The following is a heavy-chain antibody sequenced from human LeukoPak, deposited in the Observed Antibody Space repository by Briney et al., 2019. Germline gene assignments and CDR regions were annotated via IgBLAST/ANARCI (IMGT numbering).Heavy chain of an antibody. V-gene: IGHV1-8*01. J-gene: IGHJ6*02. Sequence: ASVKVSCKASGYTFTSYDINWVRQATGQGLEWMGWMSPNSGNTGYAQKFQGRVTMTRNTSISTAYMELSSLRSEDTAVYYCARGYGDFLSYYYYGMDVWGQGTTVTVSS. CDR1: GYTFTSYD. CDR2: MSPNSGNT. D-gene: IGHD4-17*01. CDR3: ARGYGDFLSYYYYGMDV.